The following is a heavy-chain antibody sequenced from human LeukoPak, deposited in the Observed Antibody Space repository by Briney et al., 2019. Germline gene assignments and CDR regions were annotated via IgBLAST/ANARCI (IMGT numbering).Heavy chain of an antibody. J-gene: IGHJ5*02. CDR1: GGSIISSSYN. CDR2: IYHSGTT. CDR3: ARLPTGYPNWFDP. V-gene: IGHV4-39*01. Sequence: SETLSLTCAVSGGSIISSSYNWGWIRQPPGKGLEWIGTIYHSGTTYYNPSLKSRVTISVDTSKNQFFLKQSSVTAADTAVYYCARLPTGYPNWFDPWGQGSLVTVSS. D-gene: IGHD3-9*01.